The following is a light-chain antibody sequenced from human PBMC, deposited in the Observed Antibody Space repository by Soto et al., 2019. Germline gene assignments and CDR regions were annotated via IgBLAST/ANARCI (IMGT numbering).Light chain of an antibody. V-gene: IGKV1-27*01. Sequence: FMNESVGDRVTITCRASQGISNYLAWYQQKPGKVPKLLIYAASTLQSGVPSRFSGSGSGTDFTLTISSLQPEDVATYYCQKYNSAPRTFGQGTKVDIK. J-gene: IGKJ1*01. CDR3: QKYNSAPRT. CDR2: AAS. CDR1: QGISNY.